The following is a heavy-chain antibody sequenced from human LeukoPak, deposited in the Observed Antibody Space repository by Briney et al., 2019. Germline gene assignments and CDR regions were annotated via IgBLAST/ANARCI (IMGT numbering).Heavy chain of an antibody. CDR3: ARENGAANDAFDI. D-gene: IGHD6-13*01. CDR2: IYTNGSN. J-gene: IGHJ3*02. V-gene: IGHV4-61*02. CDR1: GGPISRCRYH. Sequence: SQTLSLTCTVSGGPISRCRYHWSWIRQPAGKGLEWIGGIYTNGSNNYNPSLKSRVTISVDTAKNQFSLKRSSVTAADAAVYYGARENGAANDAFDIWGQGTMVTVSS.